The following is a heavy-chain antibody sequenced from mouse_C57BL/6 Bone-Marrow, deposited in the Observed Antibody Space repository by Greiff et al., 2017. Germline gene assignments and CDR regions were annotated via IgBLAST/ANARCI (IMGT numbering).Heavy chain of an antibody. CDR3: ARWLPYYDAMDY. CDR1: GFTFTSYW. CDR2: IHPNSGST. D-gene: IGHD2-2*01. V-gene: IGHV1-64*01. J-gene: IGHJ4*01. Sequence: VQLQQPGAELVTPGASVKLSCKASGFTFTSYWMHWVKQRPGQGLEWIGMIHPNSGSTNYNEKFKSKATLTVDKSSSTAYMQLSSLTSEDSTVYYCARWLPYYDAMDYWGQGTSVTVSS.